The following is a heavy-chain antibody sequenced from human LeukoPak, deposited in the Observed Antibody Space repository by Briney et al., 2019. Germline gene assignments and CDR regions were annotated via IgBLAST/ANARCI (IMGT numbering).Heavy chain of an antibody. CDR2: IKQDGSEK. J-gene: IGHJ4*02. CDR1: GFTFSSYW. D-gene: IGHD3-3*01. Sequence: QPGGSLRLSCAASGFTFSSYWMSWVRQAPGKGLEWVANIKQDGSEKYYVDSVKGRFTISRDNAKNSLYLQMNSLKPEDTAVYYCARLKTNYQFWNVFDYWGQGTLVTVSS. V-gene: IGHV3-7*01. CDR3: ARLKTNYQFWNVFDY.